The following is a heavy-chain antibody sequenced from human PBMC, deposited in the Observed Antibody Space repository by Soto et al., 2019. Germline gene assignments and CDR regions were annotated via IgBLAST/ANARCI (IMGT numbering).Heavy chain of an antibody. Sequence: PGGSLRLSCTASGFTVSSNYMSWVRQAPGKGLEWVSVIYSGGSTYYADSVKGRFTISRDNSKNTLYLQMNSLRAEDTAVYYCASSSNYYYYMDVWGKGTTVTVSS. CDR2: IYSGGST. D-gene: IGHD6-6*01. V-gene: IGHV3-66*01. CDR3: ASSSNYYYYMDV. J-gene: IGHJ6*03. CDR1: GFTVSSNY.